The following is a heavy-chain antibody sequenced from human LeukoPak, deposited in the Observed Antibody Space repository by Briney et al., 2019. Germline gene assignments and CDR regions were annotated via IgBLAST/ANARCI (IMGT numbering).Heavy chain of an antibody. CDR2: ISYDGSNK. CDR1: GFTFSSYA. V-gene: IGHV3-30-3*01. Sequence: PGGSLRLSCAASGFTFSSYAMHWVRQAPGKGLEWVAVISYDGSNKYYADSVKGRFTISRDNAKNSLDLQMNSLRAEDTAVYYCARDQYLDYWGQGTLVTVSS. J-gene: IGHJ4*02. CDR3: ARDQYLDY.